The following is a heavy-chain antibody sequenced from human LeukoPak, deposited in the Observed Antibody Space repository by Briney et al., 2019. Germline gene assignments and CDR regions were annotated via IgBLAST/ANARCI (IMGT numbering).Heavy chain of an antibody. V-gene: IGHV4-39*07. CDR1: GGSISSSSYY. Sequence: SETLSLTCTVSGGSISSSSYYWGWIRQPPGKGLEWIGSIYYSGSTYYNPSLKSRVTISVDTFKNQFSLKLSSVTAADTAVYYCARGGSYQLLGHYYYYYMDVWGKGTTVTVSS. J-gene: IGHJ6*03. CDR3: ARGGSYQLLGHYYYYYMDV. D-gene: IGHD2-2*01. CDR2: IYYSGST.